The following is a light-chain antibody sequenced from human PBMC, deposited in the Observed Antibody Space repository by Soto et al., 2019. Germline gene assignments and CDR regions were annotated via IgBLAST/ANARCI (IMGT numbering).Light chain of an antibody. CDR2: DAS. Sequence: DIQMTQSPSSLSASVGDRVTITCRASQSIDSHLSWYQQKPGKAPKLLIYDASSLQSGVPSTFSGGGSGTVFTLTISSLQPEDFETYFCHQSYSIPNTFAPGTKVDIK. V-gene: IGKV1-39*01. CDR3: HQSYSIPNT. J-gene: IGKJ2*01. CDR1: QSIDSH.